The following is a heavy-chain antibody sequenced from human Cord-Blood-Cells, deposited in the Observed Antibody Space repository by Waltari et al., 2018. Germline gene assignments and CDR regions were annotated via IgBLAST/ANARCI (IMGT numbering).Heavy chain of an antibody. V-gene: IGHV1-69*01. CDR2: IIPIYSTA. Sequence: QVQLVQSGAEVKKPGSSVKVSCKASGGTFSSYAISWVRQAPGQRLEWLEEIIPIYSTANYAPTFHARGTITADESTGTAYMELSSLTGEDRAVYYCASGLAGDEVTDYGGQGALVTASS. CDR3: ASGLAGDEVTDY. CDR1: GGTFSSYA. J-gene: IGHJ4*02. D-gene: IGHD6-19*01.